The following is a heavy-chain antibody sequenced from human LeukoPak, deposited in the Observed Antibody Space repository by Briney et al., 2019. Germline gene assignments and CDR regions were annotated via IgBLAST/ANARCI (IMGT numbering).Heavy chain of an antibody. Sequence: ASVKVSCKASGYTFTSYGISWVRQAPGQGLEWMGWISAYNGNTNYAQKLQGRVTMTTDTSTSTAYMELRSLRSDDTAVYYCARDFSANYDILTGYDGGDPGGRAYYYYYGMDVWGQGTTVTVSS. D-gene: IGHD3-9*01. CDR2: ISAYNGNT. CDR1: GYTFTSYG. CDR3: ARDFSANYDILTGYDGGDPGGRAYYYYYGMDV. J-gene: IGHJ6*02. V-gene: IGHV1-18*01.